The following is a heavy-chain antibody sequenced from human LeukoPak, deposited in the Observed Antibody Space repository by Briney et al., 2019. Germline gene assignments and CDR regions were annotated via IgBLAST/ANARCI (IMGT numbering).Heavy chain of an antibody. CDR1: GFTFSNAW. CDR2: IKSKTDGGTT. Sequence: GGSLRLSCAASGFTFSNAWMSWVRQAPGKGLEWVGRIKSKTDGGTTDYAAPVKGRFTISRDDSKNTLYLQMNSLKTEDTAVYYCTTVVLLWFGELRENWFDPWGQGTLVTVSS. J-gene: IGHJ5*02. V-gene: IGHV3-15*01. D-gene: IGHD3-10*01. CDR3: TTVVLLWFGELRENWFDP.